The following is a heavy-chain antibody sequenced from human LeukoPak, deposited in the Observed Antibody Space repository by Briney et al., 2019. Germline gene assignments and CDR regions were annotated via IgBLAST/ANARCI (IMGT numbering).Heavy chain of an antibody. CDR2: ITNSGSTI. CDR3: AKDSGSGSGAYYYYYMDV. V-gene: IGHV3-11*04. Sequence: GGSLRLSCAASGFTFSDYYMSWIRQAPGKGLEWVSYITNSGSTIYYADSVKGRFTISRDNAKNSLYLQMNSLRAEDTAVYYCAKDSGSGSGAYYYYYMDVWGKGTTVTISS. J-gene: IGHJ6*03. CDR1: GFTFSDYY. D-gene: IGHD6-19*01.